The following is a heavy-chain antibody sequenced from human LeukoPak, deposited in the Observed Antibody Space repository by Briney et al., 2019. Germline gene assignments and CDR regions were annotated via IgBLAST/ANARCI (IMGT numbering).Heavy chain of an antibody. D-gene: IGHD3-16*01. V-gene: IGHV4-39*07. CDR2: IYYSGST. CDR3: ARSQIRGGLFDY. CDR1: GGSISSSSYY. Sequence: PSETLSLTCTVAGGSISSSSYYWGWIRQPPGKGLEWIGSIYYSGSTYYNPSLKSRVTISVDTSKNQFSLKLSSVTAADTAVYYCARSQIRGGLFDYWGQGTLVTVSS. J-gene: IGHJ4*02.